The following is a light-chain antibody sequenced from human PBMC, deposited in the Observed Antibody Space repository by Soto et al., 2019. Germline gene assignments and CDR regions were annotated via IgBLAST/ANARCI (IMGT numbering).Light chain of an antibody. V-gene: IGLV2-8*01. CDR3: SSYAGSNNWV. CDR2: EVS. Sequence: QSALTQPPSASGSPGQSVTISYTGTSSDVADYNYVSWYQQYPGKAPKLMIYEVSKRPSGVPDRFSGSKSSNTASLTVSGLQAEDEADYYCSSYAGSNNWVFDGGTKLTVL. J-gene: IGLJ3*02. CDR1: SSDVADYNY.